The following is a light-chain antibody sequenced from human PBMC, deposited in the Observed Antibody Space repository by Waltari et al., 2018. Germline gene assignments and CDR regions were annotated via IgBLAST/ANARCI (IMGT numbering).Light chain of an antibody. Sequence: EIVLTQSPATLSLSPGEGATLSCRASQGVSSFLAWYHHKPGQAPRLLIYDASNRATGTPARFSGSGSETDVALTSSSLEPEDFAVYYCQKRSNWPITFGQGTRLEIK. CDR2: DAS. V-gene: IGKV3-11*01. J-gene: IGKJ5*01. CDR3: QKRSNWPIT. CDR1: QGVSSF.